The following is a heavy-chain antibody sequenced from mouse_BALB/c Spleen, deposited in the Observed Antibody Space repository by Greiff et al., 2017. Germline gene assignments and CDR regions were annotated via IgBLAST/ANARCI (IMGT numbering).Heavy chain of an antibody. D-gene: IGHD3-3*01. Sequence: QVQLQQPGAELVKPGASVKLSCKASGYTFTSYWMHWVKQRPGQGLEWIGEINPSNGRTNYNEKFKSKATLTVDKSSSTAYMQLSSLTSEDSAVYYCARRWDRAWFAYWGQGTLVTVSA. CDR2: INPSNGRT. CDR3: ARRWDRAWFAY. J-gene: IGHJ3*01. V-gene: IGHV1S81*02. CDR1: GYTFTSYW.